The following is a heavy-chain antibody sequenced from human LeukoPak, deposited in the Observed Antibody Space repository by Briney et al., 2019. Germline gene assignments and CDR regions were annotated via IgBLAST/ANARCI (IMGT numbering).Heavy chain of an antibody. CDR3: AKDGRDSSGYRFDY. V-gene: IGHV3-23*01. J-gene: IGHJ4*02. Sequence: GGSLRLSCAAPGFTFSSYAMSWVRQAPGKGLEWVSAISGSGGSTYYADSVKGRFTISRDNSKNTLYLQMNSLRAEDTAVYYCAKDGRDSSGYRFDYWGQGTLVTVSS. D-gene: IGHD3-22*01. CDR2: ISGSGGST. CDR1: GFTFSSYA.